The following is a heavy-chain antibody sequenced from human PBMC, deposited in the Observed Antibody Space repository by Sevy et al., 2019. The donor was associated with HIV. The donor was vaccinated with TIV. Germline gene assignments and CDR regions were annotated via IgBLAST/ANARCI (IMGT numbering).Heavy chain of an antibody. J-gene: IGHJ5*02. V-gene: IGHV3-23*01. CDR3: ARVVTPPTMPVYYFDP. D-gene: IGHD2-2*01. CDR1: GFSFSTYT. Sequence: GGSLRLSCAASGFSFSTYTMSWVRQAPGKGLEWVSVINGSGGGTYYGDSVKGRFTISRDNSKNTLYLQMNSLRAEDTAVYYCARVVTPPTMPVYYFDPWGQGTLVTVSS. CDR2: INGSGGGT.